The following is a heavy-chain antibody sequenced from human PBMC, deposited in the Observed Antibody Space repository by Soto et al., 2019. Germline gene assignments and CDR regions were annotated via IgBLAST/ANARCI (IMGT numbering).Heavy chain of an antibody. CDR3: ARSVRSGTYPYYYFAMVV. CDR2: IHSNGNTT. D-gene: IGHD3-10*01. V-gene: IGHV3-74*01. CDR1: GFTFSAYW. Sequence: PGGSLRLSCAASGFTFSAYWMHWVRQAPGKGLVWVSRIHSNGNTTTYAEYVKGRFTISRDNAKNTLYLQMNSLRAEDTAVYYCARSVRSGTYPYYYFAMVVWGQGTTVTVSS. J-gene: IGHJ6*02.